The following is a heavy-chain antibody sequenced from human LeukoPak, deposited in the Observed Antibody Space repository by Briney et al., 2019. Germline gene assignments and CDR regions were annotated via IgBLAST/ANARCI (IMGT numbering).Heavy chain of an antibody. CDR3: AREGSGYDRDFDF. D-gene: IGHD2-2*03. Sequence: GGSLRLSCAVSGFTFSSKSMNWVRQAPGKGLEWLSYISSGSGTIYYADSVKGRFTISRDNAKNSLYLQMNSLRAEDTAVYYCAREGSGYDRDFDFWGQGTLVTVSS. CDR1: GFTFSSKS. J-gene: IGHJ4*02. V-gene: IGHV3-48*01. CDR2: ISSGSGTI.